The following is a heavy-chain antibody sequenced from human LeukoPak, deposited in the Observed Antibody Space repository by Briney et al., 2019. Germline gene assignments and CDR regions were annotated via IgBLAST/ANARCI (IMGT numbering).Heavy chain of an antibody. CDR3: ARDTHYGSNY. CDR1: GFTFDDYG. D-gene: IGHD3-10*01. Sequence: PGGSLRLSCAASGFTFDDYGMSWVRQAPGKGLEWVSGINWNGGSTDYADSVKGRFTISRDNAKKSLYLQMNSLRAEDTALYYCARDTHYGSNYWGQGTLDTVSS. V-gene: IGHV3-20*04. J-gene: IGHJ4*02. CDR2: INWNGGST.